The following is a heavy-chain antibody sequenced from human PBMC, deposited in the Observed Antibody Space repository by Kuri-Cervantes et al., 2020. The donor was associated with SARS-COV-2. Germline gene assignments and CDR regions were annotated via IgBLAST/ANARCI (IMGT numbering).Heavy chain of an antibody. CDR2: ISSSGSTI. CDR1: GFTFSSYR. J-gene: IGHJ4*02. Sequence: GESLKISCAASGFTFSSYRMIWVRQAPGKGLEWVSYISSSGSTIYYADSVKGRFTISRDNAKNSLYLQMNSLRAEDTGIYYCAKDREGWPTLSGYYFDYWGQGILVTVSS. V-gene: IGHV3-48*04. CDR3: AKDREGWPTLSGYYFDY. D-gene: IGHD3-22*01.